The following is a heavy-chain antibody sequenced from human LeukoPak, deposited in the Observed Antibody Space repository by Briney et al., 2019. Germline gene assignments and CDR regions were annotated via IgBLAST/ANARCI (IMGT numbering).Heavy chain of an antibody. Sequence: PGGSLRLSCAASGFTFSTYPMSWVRQAPGAGLDWVSSITDSGGSTYYADSVKGRFTISRDNSKNTLYLQMNSLRAEDTAVYYCTTSGNYFGDYWGQGTPVTVSS. CDR1: GFTFSTYP. CDR2: ITDSGGST. D-gene: IGHD1-26*01. CDR3: TTSGNYFGDY. V-gene: IGHV3-23*01. J-gene: IGHJ4*02.